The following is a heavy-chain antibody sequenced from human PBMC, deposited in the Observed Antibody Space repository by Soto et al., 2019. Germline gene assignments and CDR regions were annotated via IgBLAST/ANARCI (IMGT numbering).Heavy chain of an antibody. D-gene: IGHD2-21*01. V-gene: IGHV4-59*08. CDR1: GGSISSYY. Sequence: SETLSLTCTVSGGSISSYYWSWIRQPPGKGLEWIGYIYYSGSTNYNPSLKSRVTISVDTSKNQFSLKLSSVTAADTAVYYCARLSEASPASYFDYWGQGTLVTVSS. J-gene: IGHJ4*02. CDR2: IYYSGST. CDR3: ARLSEASPASYFDY.